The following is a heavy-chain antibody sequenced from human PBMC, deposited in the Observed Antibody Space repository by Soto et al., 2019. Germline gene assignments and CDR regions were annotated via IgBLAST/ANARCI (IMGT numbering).Heavy chain of an antibody. V-gene: IGHV4-61*01. J-gene: IGHJ4*02. CDR3: ARDRGGPSGY. D-gene: IGHD3-10*01. CDR2: TYSSGSP. Sequence: SEPLSLTSPVSGGSVSSGSSYWSWIRQPPGKGLEWIGYTYSSGSPNYNPSLKSRVTISVDTSKNQFSLKLSSVTAADTAVYYCARDRGGPSGYRGQGTRVTVSS. CDR1: GGSVSSGSSY.